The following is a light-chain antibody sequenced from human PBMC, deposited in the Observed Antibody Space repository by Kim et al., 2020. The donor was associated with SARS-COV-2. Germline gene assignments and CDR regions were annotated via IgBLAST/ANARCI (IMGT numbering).Light chain of an antibody. CDR1: QSVGSY. J-gene: IGKJ3*01. V-gene: IGKV3-11*01. Sequence: SPGERATRSCRASQSVGSYLAWYQQKPGQAPRLLIYDASNRATGIPARFSGSGSGTDFTLTISSLEPEDFAVYYCQQRSNWPRGTFGPGTKVDIK. CDR3: QQRSNWPRGT. CDR2: DAS.